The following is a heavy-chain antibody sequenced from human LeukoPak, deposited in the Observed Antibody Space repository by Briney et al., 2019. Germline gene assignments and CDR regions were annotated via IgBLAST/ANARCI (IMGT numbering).Heavy chain of an antibody. CDR1: GFTFSSYS. J-gene: IGHJ4*02. CDR3: ARGRDY. CDR2: ISSGSTIT. Sequence: PGGSLRLSCAASGFTFSSYSMNWVRQAPGKGLEWVSYISSGSTITYYADSVKGRFTISRDNAKNSLYLQMNSLRDEDTAVYYCARGRDYWGQGTLVTVSS. V-gene: IGHV3-48*02.